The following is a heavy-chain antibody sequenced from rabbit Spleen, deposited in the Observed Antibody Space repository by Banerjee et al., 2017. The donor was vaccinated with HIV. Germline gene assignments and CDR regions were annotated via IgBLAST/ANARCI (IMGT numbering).Heavy chain of an antibody. D-gene: IGHD2-1*01. CDR1: GFDFYNYG. Sequence: QEQLVESGGGLVQPGGSLKLSCKASGFDFYNYGVSWVRQTPGKGLEWIGYIDPIFGRTYYASWVNGRFTISSHNAQNTLYLQLNSLTAADTATYFCVRDLGYDDYSEKGYFNLWGPGTLVTVS. J-gene: IGHJ4*01. CDR2: IDPIFGRT. CDR3: VRDLGYDDYSEKGYFNL. V-gene: IGHV1S47*01.